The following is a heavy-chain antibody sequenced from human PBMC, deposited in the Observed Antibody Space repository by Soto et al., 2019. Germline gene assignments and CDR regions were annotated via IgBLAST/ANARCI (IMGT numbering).Heavy chain of an antibody. Sequence: QVQLVQSGAEVKKPGASVKVSCKASGYTFTNYAMHWVRQAPGQSLEWMGWINTGNGNTKYSQKFQGRVTIARDTSASTAYMELSSLRSEDTAVYYCERSLGYTFGYRDYWGQGTLVTVSS. CDR1: GYTFTNYA. CDR3: ERSLGYTFGYRDY. CDR2: INTGNGNT. D-gene: IGHD5-18*01. V-gene: IGHV1-3*04. J-gene: IGHJ4*02.